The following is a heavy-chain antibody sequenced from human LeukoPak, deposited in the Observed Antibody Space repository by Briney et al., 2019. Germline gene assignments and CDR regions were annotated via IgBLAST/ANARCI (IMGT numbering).Heavy chain of an antibody. V-gene: IGHV3-23*01. CDR1: GFTFSSYA. Sequence: GGSLRLSCAASGFTFSSYAMSWVRQAPGKGLEWVSGISGSDGSTYYADSVKGRFTISRDNSKNTLFLQMNSLRAEDTAVYYCARSNYYDSRSWGFDIWGQGTMVTVSS. CDR3: ARSNYYDSRSWGFDI. J-gene: IGHJ3*02. CDR2: ISGSDGST. D-gene: IGHD3-22*01.